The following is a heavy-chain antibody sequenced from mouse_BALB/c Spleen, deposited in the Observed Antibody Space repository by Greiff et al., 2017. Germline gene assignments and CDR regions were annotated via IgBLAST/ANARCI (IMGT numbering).Heavy chain of an antibody. Sequence: QVQLQQSGAELAKPGASVKMSCKASGYTFTSYWMHWVKQRPGQGLEWIGYINPSTGYTEYNQKFKDKATLTADKSSSTAYMQLSSLTSEDSAVYYCAAAYYGNSEERWFAYWGQGTLVTVSA. CDR1: GYTFTSYW. J-gene: IGHJ3*01. CDR3: AAAYYGNSEERWFAY. CDR2: INPSTGYT. V-gene: IGHV1-7*01. D-gene: IGHD2-10*01.